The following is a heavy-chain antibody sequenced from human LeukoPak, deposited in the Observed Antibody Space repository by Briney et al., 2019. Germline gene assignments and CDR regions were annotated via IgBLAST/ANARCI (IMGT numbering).Heavy chain of an antibody. D-gene: IGHD3-10*01. V-gene: IGHV3-7*01. CDR2: IKQDGSEE. Sequence: GGSLRLSCTASGFTFSSYWMTWVRQAPGKGLEWVANIKQDGSEEYYVDSLKGRFTISRDNGKNSLYLQLNSLRAEDTALYYCARVPFGVTSYYYYMDVWGKGTTVTISS. J-gene: IGHJ6*03. CDR1: GFTFSSYW. CDR3: ARVPFGVTSYYYYMDV.